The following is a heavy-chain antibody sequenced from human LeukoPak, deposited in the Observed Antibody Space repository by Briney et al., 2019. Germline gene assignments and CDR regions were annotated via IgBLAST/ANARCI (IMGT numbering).Heavy chain of an antibody. V-gene: IGHV4-39*07. Sequence: KPSETLSLTCTVSGGSISSGSYYWGWIRQPPGKGLDGFGSIYYSGSTYYNPSLKSRVTISVDTSKNQFSLELSSVTAADTAVYYCATSIVGAMLGFDPWGQGTLVTVSS. CDR3: ATSIVGAMLGFDP. CDR1: GGSISSGSYY. D-gene: IGHD1-26*01. CDR2: IYYSGST. J-gene: IGHJ5*02.